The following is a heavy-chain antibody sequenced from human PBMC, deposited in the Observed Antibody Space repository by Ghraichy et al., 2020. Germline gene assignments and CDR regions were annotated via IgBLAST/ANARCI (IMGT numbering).Heavy chain of an antibody. D-gene: IGHD5-18*01. CDR3: ARRRQTWSAAEGDAFDI. J-gene: IGHJ3*02. CDR2: INPTGTT. CDR1: VGSFSGYY. V-gene: IGHV4-34*01. Sequence: SETLSLTCAVYVGSFSGYYWSWIHQPPGRGLEWIGEINPTGTTNNNPSLKSRLTLLVDPSKNQFSLQLKSVTAADTAVYYCARRRQTWSAAEGDAFDIWGHGTMVTVSS.